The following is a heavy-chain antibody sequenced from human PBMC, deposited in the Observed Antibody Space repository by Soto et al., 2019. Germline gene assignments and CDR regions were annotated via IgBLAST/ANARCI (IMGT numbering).Heavy chain of an antibody. CDR1: GFTFSSYG. D-gene: IGHD5-18*01. Sequence: GGSLRLSCAASGFTFSSYGMHWVRQAPGKGLEWVAVIPYDGSNKYYADSVKGRFTISRDNSKNTLYLQMNSLRAEDTAVYYCAKDLYSYGYIFDYWGQGTLVTVSS. J-gene: IGHJ4*02. CDR2: IPYDGSNK. CDR3: AKDLYSYGYIFDY. V-gene: IGHV3-30*18.